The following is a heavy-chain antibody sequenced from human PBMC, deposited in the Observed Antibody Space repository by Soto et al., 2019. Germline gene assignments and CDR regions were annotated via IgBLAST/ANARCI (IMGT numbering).Heavy chain of an antibody. CDR1: GGSISSYY. V-gene: IGHV4-59*06. J-gene: IGHJ6*02. CDR2: IYYSGST. D-gene: IGHD2-2*01. Sequence: PSETLSLTCTVSGGSISSYYWSWIRQPPGKGLEWIGYIYYSGSTYYNPSLKSRVTISVDTSKNQFSLKLSSVTAADTAVYYCVRSTSLTGLREYYYYGIDVWGQGTTVTVSS. CDR3: VRSTSLTGLREYYYYGIDV.